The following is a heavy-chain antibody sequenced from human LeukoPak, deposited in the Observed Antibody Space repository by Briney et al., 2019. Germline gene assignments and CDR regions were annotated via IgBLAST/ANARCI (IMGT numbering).Heavy chain of an antibody. CDR3: ARPGANYDILTGYSARDAFDI. Sequence: SETLSLTGTVSGGSISSSSYYWGWIRQPAGKGLEWIGSIYYRGSTYYNPSLKSRVTISVDTSKNQFSLKLSSVTAADTAVYYCARPGANYDILTGYSARDAFDIWGQETMVTVSS. CDR1: GGSISSSSYY. J-gene: IGHJ3*02. D-gene: IGHD3-9*01. V-gene: IGHV4-39*01. CDR2: IYYRGST.